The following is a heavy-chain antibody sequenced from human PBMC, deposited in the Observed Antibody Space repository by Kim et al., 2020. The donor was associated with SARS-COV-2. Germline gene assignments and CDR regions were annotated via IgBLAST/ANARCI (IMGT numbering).Heavy chain of an antibody. Sequence: KYDANSVKARYTISRDNAKNSLYLQMNSLRAEDTAVYYCARDGDYGSPRPWGQGTLVTVSS. J-gene: IGHJ5*02. V-gene: IGHV3-11*04. D-gene: IGHD3-10*01. CDR3: ARDGDYGSPRP. CDR2: K.